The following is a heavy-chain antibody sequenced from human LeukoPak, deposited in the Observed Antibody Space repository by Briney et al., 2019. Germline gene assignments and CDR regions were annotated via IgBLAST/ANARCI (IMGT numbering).Heavy chain of an antibody. D-gene: IGHD6-13*01. Sequence: GASVKVSCKASGYTFTGYYMHWVRQAPGQGLEWMGWINPNSGGTNYAQKFQGRVTMTRDTSISTAYMELSRLRSDDTAVYYCARDGGIAAAGTRENWFDPWGQGTLVTVSS. J-gene: IGHJ5*02. CDR3: ARDGGIAAAGTRENWFDP. V-gene: IGHV1-2*02. CDR2: INPNSGGT. CDR1: GYTFTGYY.